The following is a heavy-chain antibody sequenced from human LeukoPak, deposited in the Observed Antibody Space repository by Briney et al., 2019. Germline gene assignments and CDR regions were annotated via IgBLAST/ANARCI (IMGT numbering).Heavy chain of an antibody. CDR1: GGSISSSSYY. CDR2: IYYSGST. D-gene: IGHD6-13*01. CDR3: ARHDIAAAGHFDY. Sequence: SETLTLTCTVSGGSISSSSYYWGWIRQPPGKGLEWIGSIYYSGSTYYNPSLKSRVTISVDTSKNQFSLKLSSVTAADTAVYYCARHDIAAAGHFDYWGQGTLVTVSS. J-gene: IGHJ4*02. V-gene: IGHV4-39*01.